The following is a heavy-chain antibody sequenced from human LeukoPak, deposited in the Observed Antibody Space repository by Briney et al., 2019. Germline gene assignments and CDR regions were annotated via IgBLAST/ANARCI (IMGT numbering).Heavy chain of an antibody. J-gene: IGHJ4*02. V-gene: IGHV3-64*01. D-gene: IGHD3-10*01. Sequence: GGSLRLSCAASGFTFSSYAMHWVRQAPGKGLEYVSAISSNGGSTYYANSVKGRFTISRDNSKNTLYLRMGSLRAEDMAVYYCARGNNVLLWFGEFDYWGQGTLVTVSS. CDR1: GFTFSSYA. CDR2: ISSNGGST. CDR3: ARGNNVLLWFGEFDY.